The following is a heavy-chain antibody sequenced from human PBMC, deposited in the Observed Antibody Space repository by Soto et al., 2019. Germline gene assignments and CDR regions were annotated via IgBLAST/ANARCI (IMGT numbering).Heavy chain of an antibody. CDR1: GFTFSSYA. D-gene: IGHD2-15*01. J-gene: IGHJ5*02. CDR3: AKARCSDTDCYFPDT. CDR2: LSGSGATT. Sequence: LRLSCGASGFTFSSYAMSWVRQAPGKGLEWVSRLSGSGATTKYADSVEGRFTISRDNSKNTLYLQMDSLSAEDTAIYYCAKARCSDTDCYFPDTWGQGTLGTVSS. V-gene: IGHV3-23*01.